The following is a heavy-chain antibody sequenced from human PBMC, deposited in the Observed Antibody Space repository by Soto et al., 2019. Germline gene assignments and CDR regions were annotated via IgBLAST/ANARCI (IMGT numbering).Heavy chain of an antibody. CDR3: ARGASGSYYVDY. J-gene: IGHJ4*02. CDR2: INSEGSST. D-gene: IGHD1-26*01. V-gene: IGHV3-74*01. Sequence: EVQLVESGGGLVPPGGSLRLSCAASGFTFSSYWIHWVRQAPGKGLVWVSRINSEGSSTNYADFVEGRFTISRDNAKNTVSLQMNSLRAEDTAVYYCARGASGSYYVDYWGQGTLVTVSS. CDR1: GFTFSSYW.